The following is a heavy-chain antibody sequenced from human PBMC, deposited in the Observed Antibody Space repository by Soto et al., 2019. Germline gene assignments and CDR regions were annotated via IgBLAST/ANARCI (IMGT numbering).Heavy chain of an antibody. CDR2: IYWDDDK. CDR1: GFSLSTSGVG. V-gene: IGHV2-5*02. Sequence: QITLKESGPTRVKPTQTLALTCTFSGFSLSTSGVGVGWIRQSPGKAPEWLALIYWDDDKRYSPSLKTRLTITKDTSNNQVVLIMTNMDPVDTATYYCAHRLEGGRDWNTGTFDVWGQGTLVTVSS. J-gene: IGHJ3*01. CDR3: AHRLEGGRDWNTGTFDV. D-gene: IGHD1-1*01.